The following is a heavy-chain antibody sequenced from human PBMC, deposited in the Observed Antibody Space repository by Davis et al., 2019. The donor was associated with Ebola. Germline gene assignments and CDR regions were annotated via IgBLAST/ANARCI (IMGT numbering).Heavy chain of an antibody. CDR1: GGSISSYY. CDR3: ARESAGVRELDY. D-gene: IGHD1-26*01. J-gene: IGHJ4*02. V-gene: IGHV4-59*01. CDR2: IYYSGST. Sequence: PSETLSLTCTVSGGSISSYYWSWIRQPPGKGLEWIGYIYYSGSTNYNPSLKSRVTISVDTSKNQFSLKLSSVTAADTAVYYCARESAGVRELDYWGQGTLVTVSS.